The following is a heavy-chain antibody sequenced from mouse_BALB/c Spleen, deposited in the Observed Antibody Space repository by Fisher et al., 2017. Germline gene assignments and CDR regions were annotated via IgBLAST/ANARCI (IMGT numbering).Heavy chain of an antibody. D-gene: IGHD1-1*01. CDR3: AREGEVDYAMDY. J-gene: IGHJ4*01. Sequence: KFKGKATLTVDKSSSTAYMQLSSPTSEDSAVYYCAREGEVDYAMDYWGQGTSVTVSS. V-gene: IGHV1-69*02.